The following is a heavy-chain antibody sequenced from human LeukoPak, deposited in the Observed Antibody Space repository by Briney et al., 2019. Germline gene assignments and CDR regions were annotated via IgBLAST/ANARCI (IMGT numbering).Heavy chain of an antibody. CDR3: ARSGYYDSSGYIDAFDI. V-gene: IGHV3-48*03. Sequence: QTGGSLRLSCAASGFTFSSYEMNWVRQAPGKGLEWVSYISSSASIIYYADSVKGRFTISRDNAKNSLYLQMNSLRAEDTAVYYCARSGYYDSSGYIDAFDIWGQGTMVTVSS. CDR1: GFTFSSYE. J-gene: IGHJ3*02. CDR2: ISSSASII. D-gene: IGHD3-22*01.